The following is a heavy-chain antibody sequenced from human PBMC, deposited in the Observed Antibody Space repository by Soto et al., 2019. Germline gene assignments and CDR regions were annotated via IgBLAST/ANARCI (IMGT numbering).Heavy chain of an antibody. CDR2: IYNSGRY. J-gene: IGHJ4*02. D-gene: IGHD1-1*01. CDR3: ARTLPNRQLFDS. Sequence: ASQMMSDTCSVGGGCRCGWIRQSPDKGLEWIGYIYNSGRYNYNPSLESRLTISIDTSKNQFSLRLASVTAADTAVYCCARTLPNRQLFDSWGQGTLVTVSS. CDR1: GGCRCG. V-gene: IGHV4-59*01.